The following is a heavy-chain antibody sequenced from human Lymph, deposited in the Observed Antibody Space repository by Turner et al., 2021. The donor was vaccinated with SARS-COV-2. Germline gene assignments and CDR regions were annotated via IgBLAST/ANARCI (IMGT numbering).Heavy chain of an antibody. CDR1: EFTVSSNY. D-gene: IGHD4-17*01. J-gene: IGHJ4*02. CDR3: ARVLPYGDYFDY. Sequence: EVQLVESGGGLIQPGGSLRPSCAASEFTVSSNYMSWVRQAPGKGLEWVSIIYSGRSTYYADSVKGRFTISRDNSKNTLYLQMNSLRAEDTAVYYCARVLPYGDYFDYWGQGTLVTVSS. CDR2: IYSGRST. V-gene: IGHV3-53*01.